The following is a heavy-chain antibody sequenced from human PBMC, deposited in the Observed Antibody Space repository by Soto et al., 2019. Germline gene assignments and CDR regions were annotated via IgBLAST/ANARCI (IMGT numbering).Heavy chain of an antibody. CDR1: GFTFSTYG. Sequence: QVQLVESGGGEVQPGRSLTISCAASGFTFSTYGMHWVRQTPGKGLEWVAVISYDGTNKFYSDSVKGRFTISRDNFKNTLTLQMNSLRADDTAVYSCAKDLQSYGDYDYYCYGLHVWCLGTRVTVSS. J-gene: IGHJ6*02. V-gene: IGHV3-30*18. D-gene: IGHD4-17*01. CDR2: ISYDGTNK. CDR3: AKDLQSYGDYDYYCYGLHV.